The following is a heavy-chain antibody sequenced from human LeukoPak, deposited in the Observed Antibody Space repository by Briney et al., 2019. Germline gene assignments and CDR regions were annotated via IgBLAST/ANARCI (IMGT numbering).Heavy chain of an antibody. CDR2: IIPIFGTA. D-gene: IGHD3-22*01. CDR1: GGTFISYA. V-gene: IGHV1-69*13. Sequence: SVKVSRKASGGTFISYAISWVRQAPGQGLEWMGGIIPIFGTANYAQKFQGRVTITADESTSTAYMELSSLRSEDTAVYYCARDYYYDSSGYYSRNPFDAFDIWGQGTMVTVSS. J-gene: IGHJ3*02. CDR3: ARDYYYDSSGYYSRNPFDAFDI.